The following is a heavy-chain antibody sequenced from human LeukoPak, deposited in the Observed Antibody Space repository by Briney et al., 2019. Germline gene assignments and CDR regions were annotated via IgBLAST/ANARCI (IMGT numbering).Heavy chain of an antibody. Sequence: GGSLRLSCAASGFTFSDFYMTWIRQAPGKGLEWVSYITGSGTSMSYADSVKGRFTISRDNSKNTLYLQMNSLRAEDTAVYYCAKDDYIVLMVGSFDYWGQGTLVTVSS. CDR2: ITGSGTSM. CDR1: GFTFSDFY. CDR3: AKDDYIVLMVGSFDY. V-gene: IGHV3-11*01. J-gene: IGHJ4*02. D-gene: IGHD2-8*01.